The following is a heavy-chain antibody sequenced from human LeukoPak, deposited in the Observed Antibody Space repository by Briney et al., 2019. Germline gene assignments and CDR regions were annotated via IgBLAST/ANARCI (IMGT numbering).Heavy chain of an antibody. V-gene: IGHV1-2*02. CDR1: GYXFTGYY. J-gene: IGHJ4*02. CDR2: INPNSGGT. D-gene: IGHD3-22*01. CDR3: ARVGTYYYDSSGYYPPGPIDY. Sequence: ASVKVSCKASGYXFTGYYMHWVRQAPGQGLEWMGWINPNSGGTNYAQKFQGRVTMTRDTSISTAYMELSRLRSDDTAVYYCARVGTYYYDSSGYYPPGPIDYWGQGTLVTVSS.